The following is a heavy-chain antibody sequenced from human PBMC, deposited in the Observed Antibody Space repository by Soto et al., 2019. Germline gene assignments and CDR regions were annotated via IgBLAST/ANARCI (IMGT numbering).Heavy chain of an antibody. V-gene: IGHV4-34*01. D-gene: IGHD6-6*01. Sequence: SETLSLTCAVYGGSFSGYYWSWIRQPPGKGLEWIGEINHSGSTNYNPSLKSRVTISVDTSKNQFSLKVSSVTAADTAVYYCARGRARGSSSPSDYWGQGTLVTVSS. CDR2: INHSGST. J-gene: IGHJ4*02. CDR1: GGSFSGYY. CDR3: ARGRARGSSSPSDY.